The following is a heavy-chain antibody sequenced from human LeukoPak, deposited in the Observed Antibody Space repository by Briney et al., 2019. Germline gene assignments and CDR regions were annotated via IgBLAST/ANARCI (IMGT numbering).Heavy chain of an antibody. CDR3: ARGLRFLEWLPLDY. CDR1: GYTFTSYD. CDR2: MNPNSGNT. V-gene: IGHV1-8*01. D-gene: IGHD3-3*01. Sequence: GASVKVSCKASGYTFTSYDINWVRQATGQGLEWMGWMNPNSGNTGYAQKFQGRVTMTRNTSISTAYMELSSLRSEDTAVYYCARGLRFLEWLPLDYRGQGTLVTVSS. J-gene: IGHJ4*02.